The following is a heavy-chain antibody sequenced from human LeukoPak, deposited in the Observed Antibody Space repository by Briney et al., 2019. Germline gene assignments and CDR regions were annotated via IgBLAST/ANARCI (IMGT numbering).Heavy chain of an antibody. CDR3: ATELMCADDRKLHY. Sequence: ASVKVSCKVPGYSRTELSMHWVRQAPGKGLEWMGGFDPEDGETIYTQKFQGRVTMTEDTSTDTAYMELRSLRSEDTAVYYCATELMCADDRKLHYWGQGTRVAVSS. CDR1: GYSRTELS. D-gene: IGHD1-1*01. V-gene: IGHV1-24*01. CDR2: FDPEDGET. J-gene: IGHJ4*02.